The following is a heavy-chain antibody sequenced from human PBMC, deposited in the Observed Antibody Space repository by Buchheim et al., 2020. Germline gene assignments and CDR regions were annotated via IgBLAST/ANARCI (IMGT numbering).Heavy chain of an antibody. CDR2: IYYSGST. V-gene: IGHV4-31*03. Sequence: QVQLQESGPGLVKPSQTLSLTCTVSGGSISSGGYYWSWIRQQPGKGLEWIGYIYYSGSTYYNPSLQSRVTISVDTSKNQFSLKLSSVTAADTAVYYCARDHIAAAGIYYYGMDVWGQGTT. J-gene: IGHJ6*02. CDR3: ARDHIAAAGIYYYGMDV. D-gene: IGHD6-13*01. CDR1: GGSISSGGYY.